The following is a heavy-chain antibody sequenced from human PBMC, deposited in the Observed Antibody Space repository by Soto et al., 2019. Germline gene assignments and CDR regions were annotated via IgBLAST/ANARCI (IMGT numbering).Heavy chain of an antibody. D-gene: IGHD3-3*01. Sequence: PGGSLRLSCAASGFTFSSYSMNWVRQAPGKGLEWVSSISSSSSYIYYADSVKGRFTISRDNAKNSLYLQMSSLRAEDTAVYYCARDMARFPGAFDIRGQGTTVTVSS. J-gene: IGHJ3*02. CDR1: GFTFSSYS. V-gene: IGHV3-21*01. CDR3: ARDMARFPGAFDI. CDR2: ISSSSSYI.